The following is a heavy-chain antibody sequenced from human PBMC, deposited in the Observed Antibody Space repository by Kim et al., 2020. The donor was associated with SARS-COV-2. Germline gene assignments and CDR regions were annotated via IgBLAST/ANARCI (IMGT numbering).Heavy chain of an antibody. Sequence: QKFQGRVTITADESTSTAYMELSSLRSEDTAVYYCARDTATMVRGGWFDPWGQGTLVTVSS. V-gene: IGHV1-69*01. D-gene: IGHD3-10*01. J-gene: IGHJ5*02. CDR3: ARDTATMVRGGWFDP.